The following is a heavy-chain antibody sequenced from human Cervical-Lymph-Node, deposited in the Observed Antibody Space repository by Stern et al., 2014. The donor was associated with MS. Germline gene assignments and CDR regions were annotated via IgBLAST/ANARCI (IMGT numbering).Heavy chain of an antibody. CDR2: IIPIFGTA. J-gene: IGHJ6*02. V-gene: IGHV1-69*01. CDR3: ARDCSSTSCYAYYYYGMDV. Sequence: VQLVQSGAEVKKPGSSVKVSCKASGGTFSSYAISWVRQAPGQGLEWMGGIIPIFGTANYAQKFQGRVTITADESTSTAYMELSSLRSEDTAVYYCARDCSSTSCYAYYYYGMDVWGQGTTVTVSS. D-gene: IGHD2-2*01. CDR1: GGTFSSYA.